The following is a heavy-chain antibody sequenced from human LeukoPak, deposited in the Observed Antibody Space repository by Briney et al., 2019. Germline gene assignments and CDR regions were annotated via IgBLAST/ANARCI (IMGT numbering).Heavy chain of an antibody. CDR3: ARVGGMTTVNNAAFDI. D-gene: IGHD4-11*01. CDR1: GGSISSYY. V-gene: IGHV4-59*01. CDR2: MYHYGGT. Sequence: SETLPLTCTVSGGSISSYYWSWIRQPPGKGLEWIGYMYHYGGTNYNPSLKSRVTISIDKPKKQFSLKLISVTAADTAIYYCARVGGMTTVNNAAFDIWGQGTMVTVSS. J-gene: IGHJ3*02.